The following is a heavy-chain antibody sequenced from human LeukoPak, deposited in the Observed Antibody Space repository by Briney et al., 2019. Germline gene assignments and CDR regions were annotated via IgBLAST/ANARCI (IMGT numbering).Heavy chain of an antibody. Sequence: PSETLSLTCAVYGGSFSGYYWGWIRQPPGKGLEWIGEINHSGSTNYNPSLKSRVTISVDTSKNQFSLTLSSVTAADTAVYYCARGGGVTTNPNPFDYWGQGTLVTVSS. CDR1: GGSFSGYY. V-gene: IGHV4-34*01. CDR2: INHSGST. D-gene: IGHD4-17*01. J-gene: IGHJ4*02. CDR3: ARGGGVTTNPNPFDY.